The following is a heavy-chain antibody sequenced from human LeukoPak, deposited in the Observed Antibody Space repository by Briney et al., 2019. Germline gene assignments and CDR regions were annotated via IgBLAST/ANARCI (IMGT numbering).Heavy chain of an antibody. V-gene: IGHV4-30-2*01. CDR2: IYHSGST. J-gene: IGHJ4*02. CDR3: ARGSWDTAMVFDY. Sequence: SETLSLTCAVSGGSISSGGYSWSWIRQPPGKGLEWIGYIYHSGSTYYNPSLKSRVTISVDRSKNQFSLKLSSVTAADTAVYYCARGSWDTAMVFDYWGQGTLVTVSS. CDR1: GGSISSGGYS. D-gene: IGHD5-18*01.